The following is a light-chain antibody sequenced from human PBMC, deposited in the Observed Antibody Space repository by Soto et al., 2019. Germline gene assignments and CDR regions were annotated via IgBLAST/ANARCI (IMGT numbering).Light chain of an antibody. Sequence: DIVLTQSPDSLAVSLGERATINCKSSQNILYSSNNNNYLAWYQQKPGQPPRLLIYWASTRECGVPDRFSGSGSGTDFTLTISSLQAEDVAVYYCHQFYSTPYTFGQGTKLEIK. CDR3: HQFYSTPYT. CDR2: WAS. CDR1: QNILYSSNNNNY. V-gene: IGKV4-1*01. J-gene: IGKJ2*01.